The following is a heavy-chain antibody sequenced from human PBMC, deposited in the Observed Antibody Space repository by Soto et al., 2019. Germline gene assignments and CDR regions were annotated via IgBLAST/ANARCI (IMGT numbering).Heavy chain of an antibody. V-gene: IGHV3-43*01. CDR2: ISWDGGST. CDR1: GFTFDDYT. D-gene: IGHD5-18*01. CDR3: AKGTRGYSYGSNNWFDP. J-gene: IGHJ5*02. Sequence: EVQLVESGGVVVQPGGSLRLSCAASGFTFDDYTTHWVRQAPGKGLEWVSLISWDGGSTYYADSVKGRFTISRDNSKNSLYLQMNSLRTEDTALYYCAKGTRGYSYGSNNWFDPWGQGTLVTVSS.